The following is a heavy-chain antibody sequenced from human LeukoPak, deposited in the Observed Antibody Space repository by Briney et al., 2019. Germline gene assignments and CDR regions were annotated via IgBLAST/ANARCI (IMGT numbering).Heavy chain of an antibody. CDR1: GYTFTSYG. V-gene: IGHV1-18*01. CDR3: ARAIAAAATGDY. J-gene: IGHJ4*02. CDR2: ISAYNGNT. D-gene: IGHD6-13*01. Sequence: GSSVKVSCKAFGYTFTSYGISWVRQAPGQGLEWMGWISAYNGNTNRAQKFQGRVTMTTDTSTSTAYMELRSLRSDDTAVYYCARAIAAAATGDYWGQGTLVTVSS.